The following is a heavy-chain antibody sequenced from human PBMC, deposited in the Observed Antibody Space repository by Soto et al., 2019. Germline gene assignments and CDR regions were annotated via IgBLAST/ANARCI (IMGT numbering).Heavy chain of an antibody. CDR3: ARPPTVVTPDWTSGYYYYGMDV. CDR1: GGTFSSYA. D-gene: IGHD4-17*01. CDR2: ITPIFGTA. J-gene: IGHJ6*02. V-gene: IGHV1-69*01. Sequence: QVQLWQSGAGVKKPGSSVKVSCKPSGGTFSSYAISWVQQAPGQGLGWMEGITPIFGTANYAQKFQGRVTITADESTSTAYMELSSLRSEDTAVYYCARPPTVVTPDWTSGYYYYGMDVWGQGTTVTVSS.